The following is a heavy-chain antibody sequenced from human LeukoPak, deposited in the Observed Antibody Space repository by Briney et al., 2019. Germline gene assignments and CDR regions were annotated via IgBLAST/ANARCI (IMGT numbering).Heavy chain of an antibody. Sequence: ASVKVSCKASGYTFTGYYMHWVRQAPGQGLEWMAWINPNSGGTNYAQKFQGRVTMTRDTSISTAYMELSRLRSDDTAVYYCARDRIAVAGGFDYWGQGTLVTVSS. D-gene: IGHD6-19*01. CDR3: ARDRIAVAGGFDY. CDR2: INPNSGGT. J-gene: IGHJ4*02. CDR1: GYTFTGYY. V-gene: IGHV1-2*02.